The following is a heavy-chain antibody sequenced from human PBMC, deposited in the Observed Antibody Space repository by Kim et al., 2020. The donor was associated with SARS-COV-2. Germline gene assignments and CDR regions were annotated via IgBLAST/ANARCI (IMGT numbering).Heavy chain of an antibody. V-gene: IGHV3-30*04. Sequence: GGSLRLSCSASGFTFSSYAMYWVRQAPDKGLEWVAVILYDGSDKYYADSVKGRVTISRDNSKNTLYLQMNTLRVEDTAVYYCARGLGADHQYGMDVWGQGTTVTVSS. CDR1: GFTFSSYA. D-gene: IGHD2-2*01. CDR2: ILYDGSDK. CDR3: ARGLGADHQYGMDV. J-gene: IGHJ6*02.